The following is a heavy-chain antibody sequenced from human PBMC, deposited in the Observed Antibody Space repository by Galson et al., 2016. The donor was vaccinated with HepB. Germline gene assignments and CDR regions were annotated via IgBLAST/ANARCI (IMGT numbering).Heavy chain of an antibody. CDR2: VKSKTDGGTT. V-gene: IGHV3-15*01. CDR3: TTDHLPRNVVTSLFDY. J-gene: IGHJ4*02. Sequence: SLRLSCAASGFTFSNAWMSWDRQAPGKGLEWVGRVKSKTDGGTTDYAAFVKGRFTVSRDDSKNTVYLQMNSLKTEDTAVYYCTTDHLPRNVVTSLFDYWDQGTLVTVSS. D-gene: IGHD2-21*01. CDR1: GFTFSNAW.